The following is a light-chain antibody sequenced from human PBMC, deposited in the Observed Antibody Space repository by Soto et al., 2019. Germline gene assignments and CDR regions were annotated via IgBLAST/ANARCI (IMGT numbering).Light chain of an antibody. CDR1: ESVKNN. J-gene: IGKJ2*01. CDR2: DAS. CDR3: QQNNKWPQT. V-gene: IGKV3-15*01. Sequence: EIVMTQSPATLSVSPGERATLSCRASESVKNNLGWYQQKPGQAPRLLIYDASTGATGIPARFSGSGSGTEFPLPITGLKFENFAFYYCQQNNKWPQTFGQGTKLEIK.